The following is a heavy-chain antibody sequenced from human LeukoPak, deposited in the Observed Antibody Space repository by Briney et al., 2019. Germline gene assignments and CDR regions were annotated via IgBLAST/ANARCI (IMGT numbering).Heavy chain of an antibody. D-gene: IGHD7-27*01. J-gene: IGHJ4*01. V-gene: IGHV4-39*01. CDR3: ARPPGDSRSYYLDF. CDR2: IYYSGST. Sequence: PSETLSLTCTVSGGSISSSSYYWGWIRQPPGKGLEWIGSIYYSGSTYYNPSLKSRVTISVDTSKNQFSLKLSSVTAADTAVYYCARPPGDSRSYYLDFRGPGTLGNGSS. CDR1: GGSISSSSYY.